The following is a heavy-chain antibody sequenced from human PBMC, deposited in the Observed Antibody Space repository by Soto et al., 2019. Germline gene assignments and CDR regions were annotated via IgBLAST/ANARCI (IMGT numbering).Heavy chain of an antibody. J-gene: IGHJ6*03. V-gene: IGHV3-23*01. CDR3: AKHVVVVVARMDV. CDR1: GVSFSSYA. CDR2: ISGSGGST. D-gene: IGHD2-15*01. Sequence: GGSVRLSCAASGVSFSSYAMSWVRQAPGKGLEWVSAISGSGGSTYYADSVKGRFTISRDNSKNTLYLQMNSLRAEDTAVYYCAKHVVVVVARMDVWGKGTTVTVSS.